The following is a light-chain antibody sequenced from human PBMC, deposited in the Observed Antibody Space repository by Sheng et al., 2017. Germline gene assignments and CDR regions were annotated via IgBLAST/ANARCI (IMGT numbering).Light chain of an antibody. Sequence: EIVLTQSPGTLSLSPGERATLSCRASQSVSSSYLAWYQQKPGQAPRLLIYGSSSRAAGIPDRFGGSGSGTDFTLTISSLQSADFAVYYCHQYDNWRPLTFGGGTKVEIK. CDR1: QSVSSSY. V-gene: IGKV3-20*01. CDR3: HQYDNWRPLT. CDR2: GSS. J-gene: IGKJ4*01.